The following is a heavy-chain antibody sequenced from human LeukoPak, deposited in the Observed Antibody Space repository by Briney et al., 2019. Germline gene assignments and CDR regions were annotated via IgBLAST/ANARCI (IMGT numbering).Heavy chain of an antibody. CDR1: GFTFNTYA. J-gene: IGHJ4*02. CDR3: AKTYYYDSSGYSHYLAYDY. Sequence: PGGSLRLSCAASGFTFNTYAMSWVRQAPGTGLEWVSTISGSGAFTKYADSVTGRFTISRDNSKNTLYLQLNSLGAEDTATYYCAKTYYYDSSGYSHYLAYDYWGQGTLVTVSS. D-gene: IGHD3-22*01. CDR2: ISGSGAFT. V-gene: IGHV3-23*01.